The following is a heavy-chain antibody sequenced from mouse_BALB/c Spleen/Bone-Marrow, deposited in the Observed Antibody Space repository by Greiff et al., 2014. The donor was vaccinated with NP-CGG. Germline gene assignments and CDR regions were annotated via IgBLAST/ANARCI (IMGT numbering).Heavy chain of an antibody. D-gene: IGHD2-3*01. J-gene: IGHJ2*01. Sequence: EVKLEESVGGLVQPGGSLKLSCAASGFDFSRYWMSWVRQAPGKGLEWIGEINPESSTINYTPSLKDKFIISRDNAKNTLYLQMSKVRSEDTALYFCARLGYYGYFDYWGQGTTLTVSS. V-gene: IGHV4-1*02. CDR2: INPESSTI. CDR3: ARLGYYGYFDY. CDR1: GFDFSRYW.